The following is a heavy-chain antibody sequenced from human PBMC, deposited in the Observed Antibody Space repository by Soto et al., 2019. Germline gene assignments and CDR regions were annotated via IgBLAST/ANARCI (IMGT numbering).Heavy chain of an antibody. D-gene: IGHD6-13*01. CDR2: ISYDGSNK. J-gene: IGHJ4*02. V-gene: IGHV3-30-3*01. CDR3: ARGQQLGNY. CDR1: GFTFSSYA. Sequence: GGSLRLSCAASGFTFSSYAMHWVRQAPGKGLEWVAVISYDGSNKYYADSVKGRFTISRDNSKNTLYLQMNSLRAEDTAVYYCARGQQLGNYWGQGTLVTVSS.